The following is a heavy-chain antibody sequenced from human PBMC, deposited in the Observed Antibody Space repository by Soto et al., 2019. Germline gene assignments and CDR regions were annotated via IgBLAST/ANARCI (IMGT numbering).Heavy chain of an antibody. CDR1: EFTFSDYY. CDR3: AKATATGGGAFDI. D-gene: IGHD2-8*02. J-gene: IGHJ3*02. V-gene: IGHV3-23*01. Sequence: LRLSCAASEFTFSDYYMTWIRQAPGKGLEWVSTILVDGRTFYVDSVKGRFTISRDSSQNTVYLQMNSLTAGDTALYYCAKATATGGGAFDICGQGTMVTVSS. CDR2: ILVDGRT.